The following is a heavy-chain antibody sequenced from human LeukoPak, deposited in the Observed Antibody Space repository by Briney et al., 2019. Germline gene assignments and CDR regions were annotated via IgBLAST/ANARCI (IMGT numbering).Heavy chain of an antibody. CDR1: GFTFSSYA. Sequence: GGSLRLSCAASGFTFSSYAMHWVRQAPGKGLEWVAVISYDGSNKYYADSVKGRFTIPRDNSKNTLYLQMNSLRAEDTAVYYCAREGGLGYCSSTSCALDYWGQGTLVTVSS. D-gene: IGHD2-2*01. CDR3: AREGGLGYCSSTSCALDY. J-gene: IGHJ4*02. CDR2: ISYDGSNK. V-gene: IGHV3-30*04.